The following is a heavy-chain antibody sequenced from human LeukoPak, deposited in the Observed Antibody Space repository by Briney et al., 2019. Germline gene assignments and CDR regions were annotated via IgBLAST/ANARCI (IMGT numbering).Heavy chain of an antibody. CDR2: IYYSGST. V-gene: IGHV4-59*01. CDR1: GGSISSYY. D-gene: IGHD5-18*01. J-gene: IGHJ6*02. CDR3: ARGTRRYSYGRTDYGMDV. Sequence: SETLSLTCTASGGSISSYYWSWIRQPPGKGLEWIGYIYYSGSTNYNPSLKSRVTISVDTSKNQFSLKLSSVTAADTAVYYCARGTRRYSYGRTDYGMDVWGQGTTVTVSS.